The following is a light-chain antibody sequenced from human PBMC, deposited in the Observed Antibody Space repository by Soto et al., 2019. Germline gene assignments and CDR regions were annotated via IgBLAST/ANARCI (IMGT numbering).Light chain of an antibody. Sequence: EIVLTQSPATLSLSPGERATLSCRASQSVSSYLAWYQQKPGQAPRLLIYDASNRATGIPARFSSSGSGTDFTLTISSLEPEDFAVYYCQRRSNWPPTFGQGTKVDIK. CDR2: DAS. V-gene: IGKV3-11*01. CDR3: QRRSNWPPT. J-gene: IGKJ1*01. CDR1: QSVSSY.